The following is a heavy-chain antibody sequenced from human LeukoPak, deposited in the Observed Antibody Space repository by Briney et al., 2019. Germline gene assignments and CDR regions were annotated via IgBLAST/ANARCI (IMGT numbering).Heavy chain of an antibody. CDR1: GFTFSSYG. CDR2: IKWNGGST. Sequence: GGTLRLSCAAAGFTFSSYGMSWVRQPPGKGLEWVPGIKWNGGSTGYADSVKGRFTISRDNAKNSLYLQMNSLRAEDTALYFCARAHKPDITMIVNWGQGTLVTVSS. CDR3: ARAHKPDITMIVN. J-gene: IGHJ4*02. V-gene: IGHV3-20*04. D-gene: IGHD3-22*01.